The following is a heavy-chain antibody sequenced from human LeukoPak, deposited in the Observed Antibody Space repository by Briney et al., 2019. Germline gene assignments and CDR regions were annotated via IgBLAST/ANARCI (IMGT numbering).Heavy chain of an antibody. CDR2: IKSTTDGATT. D-gene: IGHD3/OR15-3a*01. V-gene: IGHV3-15*01. J-gene: IGHJ4*02. CDR3: TDFGY. Sequence: GGSLRLSCAVSGFTFSGFWMSWVRQAPGKGLEWVGRIKSTTDGATTDYAAPVKGRFTISRDDSKNTLYLQMNSLKNEDTAVYHCTDFGYWGQGTLVTVSS. CDR1: GFTFSGFW.